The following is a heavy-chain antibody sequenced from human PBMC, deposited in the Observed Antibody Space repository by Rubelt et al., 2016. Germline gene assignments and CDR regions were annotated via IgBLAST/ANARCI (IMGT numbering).Heavy chain of an antibody. CDR2: ISSSSTNV. CDR3: ARDVAEVGSTYYFDY. Sequence: EYVSSISSSSTNVHFADSVKGRFSISRDNAKDSLYLQMNSLRVEDTAVYYCARDVAEVGSTYYFDYWGQGTLVTVSS. D-gene: IGHD1-26*01. V-gene: IGHV3-21*01. J-gene: IGHJ4*02.